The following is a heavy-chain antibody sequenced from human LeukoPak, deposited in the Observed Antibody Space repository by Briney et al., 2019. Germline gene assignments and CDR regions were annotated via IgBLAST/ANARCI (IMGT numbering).Heavy chain of an antibody. D-gene: IGHD3-3*01. V-gene: IGHV1-24*01. CDR1: GYTLTELS. CDR3: ARGGGMEWLLYEWFDP. CDR2: FDPEDGET. Sequence: GASVKVSCKVSGYTLTELSMHWVRQAPGKGLEWMGGFDPEDGETIYAQKFQGRVTMTEDTSTDTAYMELSSLRSEDTAVYYCARGGGMEWLLYEWFDPWGQGTLVTVSS. J-gene: IGHJ5*02.